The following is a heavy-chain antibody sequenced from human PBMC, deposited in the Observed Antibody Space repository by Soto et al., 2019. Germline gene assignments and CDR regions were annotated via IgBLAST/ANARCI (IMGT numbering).Heavy chain of an antibody. CDR3: ARDSVRDYLYYYYGMDV. J-gene: IGHJ6*02. D-gene: IGHD4-17*01. CDR1: GFTFSSYT. CDR2: IGTSSSYI. Sequence: GGSLRLSCAASGFTFSSYTMNWVRQAPGRGLEWVSSIGTSSSYIYYADSVKGRFTISRDNAKNSLFLQMNSLRADDTAVYYCARDSVRDYLYYYYGMDVWGQVTTVPVSS. V-gene: IGHV3-21*01.